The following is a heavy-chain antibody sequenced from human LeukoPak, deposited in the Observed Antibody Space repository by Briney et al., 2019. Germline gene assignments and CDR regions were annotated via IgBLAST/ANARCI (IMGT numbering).Heavy chain of an antibody. Sequence: GRSLRLSCAASGFTFDDYAMHWVRQAPGKGLEWVSGISWNSGSIGYADSVKGRFTISRDNAKNSLYLQMNSLRTEDTAVYYCAREDDLEYYMDVWGKGTTVTVSS. V-gene: IGHV3-9*01. D-gene: IGHD3-3*01. CDR2: ISWNSGSI. CDR1: GFTFDDYA. J-gene: IGHJ6*03. CDR3: AREDDLEYYMDV.